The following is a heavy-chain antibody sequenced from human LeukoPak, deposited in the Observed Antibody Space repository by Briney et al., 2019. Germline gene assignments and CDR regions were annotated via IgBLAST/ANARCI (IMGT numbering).Heavy chain of an antibody. J-gene: IGHJ4*02. CDR2: IQYDGSNE. Sequence: GGSLRLSCAASGFTFSDYYMSWVRQAPGKGLEWVAYIQYDGSNEQYADSVKGRFSISRDSSKNILNLQMNSLRAEDTAVYYCAREDYYFDSSGTHYFDYWGQGTLVTVSS. CDR1: GFTFSDYY. D-gene: IGHD3-22*01. CDR3: AREDYYFDSSGTHYFDY. V-gene: IGHV3-30*02.